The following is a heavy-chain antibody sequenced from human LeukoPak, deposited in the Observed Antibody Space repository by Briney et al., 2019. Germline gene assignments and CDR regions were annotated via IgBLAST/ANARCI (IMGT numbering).Heavy chain of an antibody. V-gene: IGHV1-2*02. CDR3: ARAWSLVRGVTLYYFDY. Sequence: ASVKVSCKASGYTFTDYYIHWVRQAPGQGLEWMGWINPKSGDTYYAQKFQGRVTMTRDTSISTAYMELSRLRSGDTAVYYCARAWSLVRGVTLYYFDYWGQGTLVTVSS. D-gene: IGHD3-10*01. J-gene: IGHJ4*02. CDR1: GYTFTDYY. CDR2: INPKSGDT.